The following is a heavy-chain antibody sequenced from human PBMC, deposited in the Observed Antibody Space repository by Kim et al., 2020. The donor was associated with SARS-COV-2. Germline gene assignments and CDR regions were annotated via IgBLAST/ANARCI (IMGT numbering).Heavy chain of an antibody. CDR2: IIPIFGTA. Sequence: SVKVSCKASGGTFSSYAISWVRQAPGQGLEWMGGIIPIFGTANYAQKFQGRVTITADESTSTAYMELSSLRSEDTAVYYCARAHRVTMVRGALAFDYWGQGTLVTVSS. J-gene: IGHJ4*02. V-gene: IGHV1-69*13. D-gene: IGHD3-10*01. CDR1: GGTFSSYA. CDR3: ARAHRVTMVRGALAFDY.